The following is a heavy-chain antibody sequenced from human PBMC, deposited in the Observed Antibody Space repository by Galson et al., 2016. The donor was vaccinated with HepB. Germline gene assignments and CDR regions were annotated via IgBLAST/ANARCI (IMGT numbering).Heavy chain of an antibody. V-gene: IGHV4-31*03. Sequence: TLSLTCTVSGGAISSGGYYWSWIRQHPGKGLEWIGYIYFSGNTHYNPSLKSRLSISVDTSKNQFSPKLSDVTAADTAVYYCARPRNLRGHFDLWGRGTQVTVSP. CDR2: IYFSGNT. CDR3: ARPRNLRGHFDL. CDR1: GGAISSGGYY. J-gene: IGHJ2*01.